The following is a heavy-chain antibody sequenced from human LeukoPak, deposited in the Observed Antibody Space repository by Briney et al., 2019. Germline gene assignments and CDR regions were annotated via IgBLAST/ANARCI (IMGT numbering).Heavy chain of an antibody. CDR1: GYTFTGYY. CDR3: ARELENPYGDIYYYYYMDV. J-gene: IGHJ6*03. V-gene: IGHV1-2*02. CDR2: INPNSGGT. Sequence: GASVKVSCKASGYTFTGYYMHWVRQAPGQGLEWMGWINPNSGGTNYAQKFQGRVTMTRDTSISTAYMELSRLRSDDTAVYYCARELENPYGDIYYYYYMDVWGKGTTVTVSS. D-gene: IGHD4-17*01.